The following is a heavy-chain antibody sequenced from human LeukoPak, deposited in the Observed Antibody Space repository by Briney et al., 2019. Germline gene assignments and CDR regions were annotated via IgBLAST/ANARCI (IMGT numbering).Heavy chain of an antibody. Sequence: ASVKVSCKASGYTFTSYGISWVRQAPGQGLEWMGWISAYNGNTNYAQKLQGRVTMTTDTSTSTAYMELRSLRSDDTAVYYCARDGDWGLGLRLRSHWFDPRGQGTLVTVSS. CDR3: ARDGDWGLGLRLRSHWFDP. J-gene: IGHJ5*02. CDR1: GYTFTSYG. D-gene: IGHD5-12*01. V-gene: IGHV1-18*01. CDR2: ISAYNGNT.